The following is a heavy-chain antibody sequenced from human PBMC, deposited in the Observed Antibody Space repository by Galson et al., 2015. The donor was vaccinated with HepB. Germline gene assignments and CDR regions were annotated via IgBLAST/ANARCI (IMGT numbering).Heavy chain of an antibody. V-gene: IGHV3-48*02. D-gene: IGHD6-13*01. CDR2: ISSSSSSI. CDR3: ARRKIAAAGLGTAYGMDV. J-gene: IGHJ6*02. CDR1: GFSFSSCS. Sequence: SMRFVCAASGFSFSSCSMYWVRQAPGKGLEWVSYISSSSSSIYYADSVKGRFTISRDNAKNSLYLHMNILRDEDTAVYYCARRKIAAAGLGTAYGMDVWGQGTPVTVSS.